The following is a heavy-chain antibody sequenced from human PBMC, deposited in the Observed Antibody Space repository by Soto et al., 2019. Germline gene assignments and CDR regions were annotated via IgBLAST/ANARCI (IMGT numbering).Heavy chain of an antibody. V-gene: IGHV3-48*03. J-gene: IGHJ6*02. CDR3: ARDRLEWLRSNYYYGMDV. CDR1: GFTFSSYE. D-gene: IGHD5-12*01. CDR2: ISSSGSTI. Sequence: EVQLVESGGGLVQPGGSLRLSCAASGFTFSSYEMNWVRQAPGKGLEWVSYISSSGSTIYYADSVKGRFTISRDNAKNSLYLQMNSLRAEDTAVYYCARDRLEWLRSNYYYGMDVWGQGTTVTVSS.